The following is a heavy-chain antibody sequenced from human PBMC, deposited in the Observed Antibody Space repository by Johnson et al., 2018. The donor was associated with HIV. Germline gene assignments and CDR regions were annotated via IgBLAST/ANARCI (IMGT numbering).Heavy chain of an antibody. CDR2: ISGSGGST. Sequence: VQLVESGGGLVQPGGSLRLSCEVSGFTFSNYAMNWVRQAPGKGLEWVSAISGSGGSTYYADSVKGRFTISRDNAQNSLFLQMSSLRAEDTAVYYCARQMFVGYHAFDIWGQGTMVTVSS. J-gene: IGHJ3*02. CDR3: ARQMFVGYHAFDI. CDR1: GFTFSNYA. D-gene: IGHD3-16*01. V-gene: IGHV3-23*04.